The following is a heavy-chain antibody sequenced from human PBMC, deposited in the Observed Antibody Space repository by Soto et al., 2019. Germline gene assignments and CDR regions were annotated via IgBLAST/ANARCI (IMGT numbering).Heavy chain of an antibody. CDR3: AKGEAAYCYGPTRGCNFAY. CDR2: ISDNGGST. J-gene: IGHJ4*02. CDR1: GFTFSNYA. V-gene: IGHV3-23*01. Sequence: HLLESGGGLVQPGGSLRLSCAASGFTFSNYAMSWVRQAPGKGLEWVSLISDNGGSTYYADSVKGRFTISRDNSKNKLYLQMNSLRAEDTALYYCAKGEAAYCYGPTRGCNFAYWGQGTLVTVSS. D-gene: IGHD2-21*01.